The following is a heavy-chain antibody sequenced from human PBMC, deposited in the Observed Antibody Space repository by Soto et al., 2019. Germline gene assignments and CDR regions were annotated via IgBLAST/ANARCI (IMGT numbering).Heavy chain of an antibody. V-gene: IGHV3-23*01. CDR1: GFTFSSSA. CDR2: IRVGGGDT. D-gene: IGHD6-19*01. CDR3: AKCSVGTVRTSGWCNWFDP. J-gene: IGHJ5*02. Sequence: EVRLLESGGGLAQPGGSRRLSCAASGFTFSSSAMNWVRQAPGKGLEWVSTIRVGGGDTFYADSVRGRFTVSRAISRNTLDLKMNSLRADDTAIYYCAKCSVGTVRTSGWCNWFDPWGQGTLFTVSS.